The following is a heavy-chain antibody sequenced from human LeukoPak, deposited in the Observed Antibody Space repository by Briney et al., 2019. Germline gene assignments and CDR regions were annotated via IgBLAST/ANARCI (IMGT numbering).Heavy chain of an antibody. V-gene: IGHV3-66*02. J-gene: IGHJ4*02. CDR3: ARDYDDILTGPVY. CDR1: GFTVSSNY. Sequence: PGGSLRLSCAASGFTVSSNYMSWVRQAPGKGLEWVSVIYSGGSTYYADSVKGRFTISRDNSKNTLYLQMNSLRAEDTAVYYCARDYDDILTGPVYWGQGTLVTVSS. CDR2: IYSGGST. D-gene: IGHD3-9*01.